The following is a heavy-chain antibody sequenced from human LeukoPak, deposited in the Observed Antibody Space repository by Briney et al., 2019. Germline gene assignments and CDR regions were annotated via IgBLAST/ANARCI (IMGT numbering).Heavy chain of an antibody. V-gene: IGHV4-4*02. J-gene: IGHJ3*02. D-gene: IGHD2-2*03. CDR2: IFYRGST. CDR1: GFTFSNAW. CDR3: AKSNGYGLIDI. Sequence: GSLRLSCAASGFTFSNAWMSWVRQPPGKGLEWIGNIFYRGSTYYGPSLKSRVTISLDTSKNQFSLNLNSVTAADTAVYYCAKSNGYGLIDIWGQGTMVTVSS.